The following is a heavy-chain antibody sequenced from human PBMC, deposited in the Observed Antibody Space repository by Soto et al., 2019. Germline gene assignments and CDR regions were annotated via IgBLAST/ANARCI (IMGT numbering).Heavy chain of an antibody. CDR2: ISSNGGST. D-gene: IGHD2-2*03. V-gene: IGHV3-64D*06. CDR1: GFTFSSYA. J-gene: IGHJ3*02. Sequence: GGSLRLSFSASGFTFSSYAMHWVRQAPGKGLEYVSAISSNGGSTYYADSVKGRFTISRDNSKNTLYLQMSSLRAEDTAVYYCVKDGSRPLPAFYIWGQGKRVTVSS. CDR3: VKDGSRPLPAFYI.